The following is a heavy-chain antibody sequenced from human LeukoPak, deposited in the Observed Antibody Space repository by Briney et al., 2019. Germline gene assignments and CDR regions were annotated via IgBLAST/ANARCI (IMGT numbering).Heavy chain of an antibody. CDR2: INWNGGST. CDR1: GFTFDDYG. J-gene: IGHJ5*02. D-gene: IGHD3-3*01. CDR3: ARDTNYYDFWSGYYMSKGFDP. Sequence: GSLRLSCAASGFTFDDYGMSWVRQAPGKGLEWVSGINWNGGSTGYADSVKGRFTISRDNAKNSLYLQMNSLRAEDTALYYCARDTNYYDFWSGYYMSKGFDPWGQGTLVTVSS. V-gene: IGHV3-20*04.